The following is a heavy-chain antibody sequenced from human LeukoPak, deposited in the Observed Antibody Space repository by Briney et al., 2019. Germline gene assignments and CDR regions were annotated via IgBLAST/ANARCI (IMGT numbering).Heavy chain of an antibody. CDR1: GYTFTSYG. D-gene: IGHD3-10*01. CDR3: ASNEPHYYGSGSYNY. Sequence: RASVKVSCKASGYTFTSYGISWVRQAPGQGLEWMGWISAYNGNTNYAQKFQGRVTMTRDTSISTAYMELSRLRSDDTAVYYCASNEPHYYGSGSYNYWGQGTLVTVSS. CDR2: ISAYNGNT. V-gene: IGHV1-18*01. J-gene: IGHJ4*02.